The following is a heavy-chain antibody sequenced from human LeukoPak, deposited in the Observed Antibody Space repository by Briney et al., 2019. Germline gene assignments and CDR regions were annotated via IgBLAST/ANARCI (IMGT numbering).Heavy chain of an antibody. D-gene: IGHD2-21*01. CDR2: VRNDGDVI. CDR1: GFTFTSFG. Sequence: PGGSLRLSCAASGFTFTSFGMHWVRQAPGKGLEWVAFVRNDGDVIYYTDSVKGRSTISRDNSKNTVYLQLNSLRAEDTAVYYCAKDLMSIKALIPWDYWGQGTLVTVSP. CDR3: AKDLMSIKALIPWDY. V-gene: IGHV3-30*02. J-gene: IGHJ4*02.